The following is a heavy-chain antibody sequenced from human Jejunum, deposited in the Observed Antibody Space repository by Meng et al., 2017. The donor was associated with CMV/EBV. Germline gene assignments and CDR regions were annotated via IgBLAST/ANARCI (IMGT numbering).Heavy chain of an antibody. CDR3: ASVDGYKGPSDY. V-gene: IGHV4-39*07. CDR1: GGSISRGLFF. Sequence: SGGSISRGLFFRGWSRQPPQERREWIGGCSYGGSTSYNTPLRSRVTISVDTSKNQLSLKLRSVTAADTAVYYCASVDGYKGPSDYWGQGTLVTVSS. D-gene: IGHD5-24*01. J-gene: IGHJ4*02. CDR2: CSYGGST.